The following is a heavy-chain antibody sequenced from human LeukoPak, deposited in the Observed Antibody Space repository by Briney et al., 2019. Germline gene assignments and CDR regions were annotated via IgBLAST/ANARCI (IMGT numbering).Heavy chain of an antibody. V-gene: IGHV4-4*02. J-gene: IGHJ4*02. D-gene: IGHD1-26*01. CDR3: AREEMPGKFDY. Sequence: SGTLSLTCAVSGGSISSSNWWSWVRPPPGKGLEWIGEIYHSGNTNYNPSLKSRVTISLDKSKNQFSLKLRSVTAADTAVYYCAREEMPGKFDYWGQGTLVTVSS. CDR2: IYHSGNT. CDR1: GGSISSSNW.